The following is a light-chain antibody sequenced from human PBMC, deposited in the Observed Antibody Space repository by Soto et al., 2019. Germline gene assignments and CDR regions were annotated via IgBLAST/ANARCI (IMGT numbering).Light chain of an antibody. CDR3: QSYDSSLSGHVV. CDR1: SSDIGGGYD. J-gene: IGLJ2*01. CDR2: GDT. Sequence: QSVLTQPPSVSGAPGQRVTISCTGSSSDIGGGYDVHWYQHLPGSVPKLLIYGDTNRPSGVPDRFSGSESGTSASLAITGLQAEDEADYYCQSYDSSLSGHVVFGGGTKLTVL. V-gene: IGLV1-40*01.